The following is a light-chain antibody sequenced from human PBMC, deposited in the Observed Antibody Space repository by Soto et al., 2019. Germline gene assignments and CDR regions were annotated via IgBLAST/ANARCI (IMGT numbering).Light chain of an antibody. V-gene: IGLV2-11*01. CDR2: DVS. CDR1: SSDVGGYNY. Sequence: QSALTQPRSVSGSPGQSVTISCTGTSSDVGGYNYVSWYQQQPGKAPKLMMYDVSKRPSGVPDRFSGSKSGNTASLTISGLQADDEDDYYCCSYAGSYTLFGGGTKLTVL. CDR3: CSYAGSYTL. J-gene: IGLJ2*01.